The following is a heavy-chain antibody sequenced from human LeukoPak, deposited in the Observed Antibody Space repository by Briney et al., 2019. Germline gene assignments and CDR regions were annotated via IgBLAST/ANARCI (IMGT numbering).Heavy chain of an antibody. CDR1: GYTFTGYY. J-gene: IGHJ4*02. Sequence: ASVKVSCKASGYTFTGYYMHWVRQAPGQGLEWMGWINPNSGGTNYAQKFQGRVTMTRDTSISTAYMELSSLRSEDTAVYYCARSPYRITGTRRWCFDYWGQGTLVTVSS. D-gene: IGHD1-20*01. V-gene: IGHV1-2*02. CDR3: ARSPYRITGTRRWCFDY. CDR2: INPNSGGT.